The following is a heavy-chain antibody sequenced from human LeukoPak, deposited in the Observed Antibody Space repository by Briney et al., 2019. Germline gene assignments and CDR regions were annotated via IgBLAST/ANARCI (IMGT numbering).Heavy chain of an antibody. CDR2: INPSGGST. V-gene: IGHV1-46*01. Sequence: ASVKVSCKASGYTFTGYYMHWVRQAPGQGLEWMGIINPSGGSTSYAQKFQGRVTTTRDTSTSTVYMELSSLRSEDTAVYYCARSPALWWLPDYWGQGTPVTVSS. J-gene: IGHJ4*02. D-gene: IGHD2-21*01. CDR3: ARSPALWWLPDY. CDR1: GYTFTGYY.